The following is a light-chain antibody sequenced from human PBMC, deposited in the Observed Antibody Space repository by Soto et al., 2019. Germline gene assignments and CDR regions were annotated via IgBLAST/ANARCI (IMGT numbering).Light chain of an antibody. CDR1: QSLGTS. V-gene: IGKV3-15*01. Sequence: EIVMTQSPATLSVSPGERATLSCRASQSLGTSLAWYPHKPGQAPRLLLYEASIRATGIPARFSGDGSGTEFTLTISSLQSEDFAVYYCQPYNNWPPWPFGQGTKVDIK. J-gene: IGKJ1*01. CDR2: EAS. CDR3: QPYNNWPPWP.